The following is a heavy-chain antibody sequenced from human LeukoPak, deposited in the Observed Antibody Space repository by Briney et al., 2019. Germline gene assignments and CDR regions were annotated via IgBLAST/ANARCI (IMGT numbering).Heavy chain of an antibody. V-gene: IGHV1-69*13. Sequence: ASVKVSCKASGGTFSSYAISWARQAPGQGLEWMGGIIPIFGTANYAQKFQGRVTITADESTSTAYMELSSLRSEDTAVYYCAREGDYDILTGYYSLDYWGQGTLVTVSS. J-gene: IGHJ4*02. CDR1: GGTFSSYA. CDR2: IIPIFGTA. CDR3: AREGDYDILTGYYSLDY. D-gene: IGHD3-9*01.